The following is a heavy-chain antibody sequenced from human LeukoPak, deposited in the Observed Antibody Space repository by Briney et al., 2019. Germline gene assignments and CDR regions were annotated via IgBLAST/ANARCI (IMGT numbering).Heavy chain of an antibody. V-gene: IGHV3-7*01. CDR1: GFTFSTYW. J-gene: IGHJ4*02. Sequence: PGGSLRHSCAASGFTFSTYWMTWVRQAPGKGLEWVANIKQDGSEKYYVDSVKGRFTISRDNAKNSLYLQMTSLSAEDTAVYYCARHKGTYFLDWGQGALVTVSS. CDR3: ARHKGTYFLD. CDR2: IKQDGSEK. D-gene: IGHD3-16*01.